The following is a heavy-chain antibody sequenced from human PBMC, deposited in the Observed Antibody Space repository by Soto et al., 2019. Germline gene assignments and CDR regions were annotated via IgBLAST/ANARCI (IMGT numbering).Heavy chain of an antibody. CDR2: ISYDGSNK. J-gene: IGHJ2*01. V-gene: IGHV3-30-3*01. CDR1: GFTFSSYA. Sequence: VGSLRLSCAASGFTFSSYAMHWVRQAPGKGLEWVAVISYDGSNKYYADSVKGRFTISRDNSKNTLYLQMNSLRAEDTAVYYCARSPEITMIVVVITTGWYFDLWGRGTLVTVSS. CDR3: ARSPEITMIVVVITTGWYFDL. D-gene: IGHD3-22*01.